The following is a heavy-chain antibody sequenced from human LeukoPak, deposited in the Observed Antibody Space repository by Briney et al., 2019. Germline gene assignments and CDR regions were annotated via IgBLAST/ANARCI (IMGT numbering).Heavy chain of an antibody. V-gene: IGHV1-8*01. Sequence: ASVKVSCKASGYTFTSYDINWVRQATGQGLEWMRWMNPNSGNTGYAQKFQGRVTMTRNTSISTAYMELSSLRSEDTAVYYCARVREYDYVWGSYRYEHYFDYWGQGTLVTVSS. CDR1: GYTFTSYD. D-gene: IGHD3-16*02. CDR2: MNPNSGNT. CDR3: ARVREYDYVWGSYRYEHYFDY. J-gene: IGHJ4*02.